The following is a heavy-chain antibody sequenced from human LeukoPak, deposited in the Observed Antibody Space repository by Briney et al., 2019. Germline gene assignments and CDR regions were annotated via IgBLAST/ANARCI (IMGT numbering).Heavy chain of an antibody. V-gene: IGHV5-10-1*01. CDR3: ARAYSSSWSYFDY. D-gene: IGHD6-13*01. CDR2: IDPSDSYT. CDR1: GYSFTSYW. J-gene: IGHJ4*02. Sequence: GESLRISCKGSGYSFTSYWISWVRQMPGKGLEWMGRIDPSDSYTNYNPSLKSRVTISVDKSKNQFSLKLSSVTAADTAVYYCARAYSSSWSYFDYWGQGTLVTVSS.